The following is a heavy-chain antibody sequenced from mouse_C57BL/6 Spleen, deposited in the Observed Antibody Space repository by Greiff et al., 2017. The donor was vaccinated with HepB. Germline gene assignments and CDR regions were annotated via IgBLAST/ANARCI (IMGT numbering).Heavy chain of an antibody. V-gene: IGHV1-69*01. CDR3: ARSDGGGFDY. CDR1: GYTFTSYW. Sequence: QVQLQQPGAELVMPGASVKLSCKASGYTFTSYWMHWVKQRPGQGLEWIGEIDPSDSYTNYNQKFKGKSTLTVDKSSSTAYMQLSSLTSEDSAVYYCARSDGGGFDYWGQGTTLTVSS. J-gene: IGHJ2*01. CDR2: IDPSDSYT.